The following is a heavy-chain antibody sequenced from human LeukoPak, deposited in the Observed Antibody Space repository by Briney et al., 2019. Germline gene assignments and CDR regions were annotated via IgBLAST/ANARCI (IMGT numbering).Heavy chain of an antibody. Sequence: SQTLSLTCAVSGGSIGSGGYYWSWIRQHPGRGLEWIGYIYYSGSIYYNPSLKSRVSISMDMSKNQFSLNLRSVTAADTAMYFCARRDDYKQFDFWGQGTLVTVSS. CDR2: IYYSGSI. D-gene: IGHD5-24*01. CDR3: ARRDDYKQFDF. V-gene: IGHV4-31*11. CDR1: GGSIGSGGYY. J-gene: IGHJ4*02.